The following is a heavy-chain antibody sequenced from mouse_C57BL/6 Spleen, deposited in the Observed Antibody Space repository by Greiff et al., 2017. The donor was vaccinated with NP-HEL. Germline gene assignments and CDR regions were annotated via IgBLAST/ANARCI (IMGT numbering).Heavy chain of an antibody. CDR1: GYTFTSYT. CDR2: INPSSGYT. J-gene: IGHJ2*01. Sequence: QVQLQQSGAELARPGASVKMSCKASGYTFTSYTMHWVKQRPGQGLEWIGYINPSSGYTKYNQKFKDKATLTADKSSSTAYMQLSSLTSEDSAVYYCARHWDGGYYFDYWGQGTTLTVSS. V-gene: IGHV1-4*01. CDR3: ARHWDGGYYFDY. D-gene: IGHD4-1*01.